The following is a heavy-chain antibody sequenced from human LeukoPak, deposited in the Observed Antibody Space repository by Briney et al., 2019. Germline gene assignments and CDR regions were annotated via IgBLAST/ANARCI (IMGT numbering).Heavy chain of an antibody. V-gene: IGHV4-39*01. Sequence: SETLSLTCTVSGGYISSSRHYWGWIRQPPGKGLEWIGNIYYSGSTYYNPSLKSRVTITVDTSKNQFSLKLSSVTAADTAVYYCARLLKYSGSYYCDSWGQGTLVTVSS. D-gene: IGHD1-26*01. CDR1: GGYISSSRHY. CDR3: ARLLKYSGSYYCDS. J-gene: IGHJ4*02. CDR2: IYYSGST.